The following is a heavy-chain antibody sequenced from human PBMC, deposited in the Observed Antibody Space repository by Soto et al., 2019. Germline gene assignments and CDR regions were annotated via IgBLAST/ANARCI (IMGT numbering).Heavy chain of an antibody. CDR3: ARSKLGIFDY. CDR1: GGSISSYY. Sequence: PSETLSLTCTVSGGSISSYYWSWIRQPPGKGLEWIGYIYYSGSTNYNPSLKSRVTISVDTSKNQFSLKLSSVTAAVTAVYYCARSKLGIFDYLGQGTLVTVSS. V-gene: IGHV4-59*01. D-gene: IGHD1-26*01. CDR2: IYYSGST. J-gene: IGHJ4*02.